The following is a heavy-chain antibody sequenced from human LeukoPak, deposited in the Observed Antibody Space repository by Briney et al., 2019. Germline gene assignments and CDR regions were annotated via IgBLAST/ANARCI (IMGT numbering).Heavy chain of an antibody. J-gene: IGHJ4*02. D-gene: IGHD6-13*01. CDR1: GFTFSSYG. CDR3: AKDRYSSWYLTLDY. CDR2: ISGSGGST. Sequence: GGSLRLSCAASGFTFSSYGMRWVRQAPGKGLEWVSAISGSGGSTYYADSVKGRFTISRDNSKNTLYLQMNSLRAEDTAVYYCAKDRYSSWYLTLDYWGQGTLVTVSS. V-gene: IGHV3-23*01.